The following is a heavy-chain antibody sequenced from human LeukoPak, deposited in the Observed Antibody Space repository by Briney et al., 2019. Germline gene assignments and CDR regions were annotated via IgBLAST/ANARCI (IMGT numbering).Heavy chain of an antibody. D-gene: IGHD6-13*01. CDR1: GDSITTGNYY. J-gene: IGHJ4*02. CDR2: VYTSGAT. Sequence: SETLSLTCTVSGDSITTGNYYWSWVRQPAGKGLEWIGRVYTSGATNSNPSLKNRVSISIDPSKNQFSLDLDSVTAADTAVYYCARGGSSWPIPPHWFDYWGPGVLVTVSS. CDR3: ARGGSSWPIPPHWFDY. V-gene: IGHV4-61*02.